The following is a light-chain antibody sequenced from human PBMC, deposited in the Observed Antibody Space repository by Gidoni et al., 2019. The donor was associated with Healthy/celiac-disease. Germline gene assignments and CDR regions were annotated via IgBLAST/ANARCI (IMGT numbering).Light chain of an antibody. CDR2: GAS. CDR1: QSVSSSY. Sequence: EIVLTQSPGTLSLSPGERATLSCRASQSVSSSYLAWYQQKPGQAPRLLIDGASSRATGIPDRVSGSGSGTDFTLTISRLEPEDFAVYYCQQYGSSRWTFGQGTKVEIK. J-gene: IGKJ1*01. V-gene: IGKV3-20*01. CDR3: QQYGSSRWT.